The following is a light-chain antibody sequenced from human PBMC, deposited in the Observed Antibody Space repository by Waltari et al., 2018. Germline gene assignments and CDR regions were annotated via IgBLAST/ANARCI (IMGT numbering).Light chain of an antibody. CDR2: WAY. CDR1: QTVFYSTNNKNY. J-gene: IGKJ1*01. V-gene: IGKV4-1*01. Sequence: DIVMTQTPESLAWSLGERATINCKSSQTVFYSTNNKNYLAWYQQKPGQAPKLLIYWAYTRESGVPDRFSGSGSGTDFTLTISSLQADDVAVYYCEQYYSRPWTFGQGTRVE. CDR3: EQYYSRPWT.